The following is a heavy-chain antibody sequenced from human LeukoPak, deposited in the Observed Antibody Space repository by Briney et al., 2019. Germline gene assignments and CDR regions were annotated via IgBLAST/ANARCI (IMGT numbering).Heavy chain of an antibody. J-gene: IGHJ4*02. D-gene: IGHD3-10*01. CDR2: INPYNGDT. Sequence: ASVRVSCKASGYSFPTYGVSWMRQAPGQGLECMGWINPYNGDTKYAQNLQGRVTMTTDTSTSTAYLELRSLRSDDTAVYYCTRERFGRFDFWGQGTPVTVSS. CDR3: TRERFGRFDF. CDR1: GYSFPTYG. V-gene: IGHV1-18*01.